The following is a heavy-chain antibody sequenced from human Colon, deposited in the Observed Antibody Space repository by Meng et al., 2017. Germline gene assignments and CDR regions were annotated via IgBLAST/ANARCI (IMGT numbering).Heavy chain of an antibody. CDR3: ARGAWKVVAGIRYYYGMDV. V-gene: IGHV1-3*04. J-gene: IGHJ6*02. D-gene: IGHD6-19*01. CDR2: GNIINDHK. Sequence: QVQLVQSGSELKKPGASVRLSCKASGYSFTDYAIQWVRQAPGQRPEWVGGGNIINDHKEIAQKFQGRVTFTKDTSANTAYMELSSLTSEDTAVYYCARGAWKVVAGIRYYYGMDVWGQGATVTVSS. CDR1: GYSFTDYA.